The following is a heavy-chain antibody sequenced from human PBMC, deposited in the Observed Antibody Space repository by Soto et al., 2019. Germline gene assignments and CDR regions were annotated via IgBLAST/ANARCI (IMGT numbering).Heavy chain of an antibody. D-gene: IGHD6-19*01. CDR3: ARRSSGWYFDY. Sequence: EVQLLEAGGGLVQPGGSLRLFCAASGFSFSSYAMNWVRQAPGKGLEWVSVISGSGDSTYYADSVKGRFTISRDNSKNTLYLQMISLRAEDTAVYYCARRSSGWYFDYWVQGTLVIVSS. CDR2: ISGSGDST. CDR1: GFSFSSYA. V-gene: IGHV3-23*01. J-gene: IGHJ4*02.